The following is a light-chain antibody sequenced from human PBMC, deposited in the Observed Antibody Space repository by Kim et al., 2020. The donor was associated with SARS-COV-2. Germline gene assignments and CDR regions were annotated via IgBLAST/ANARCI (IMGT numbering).Light chain of an antibody. CDR2: CAS. CDR3: QQYYSTPQT. CDR1: QSVLYSSNNKNY. J-gene: IGKJ1*01. Sequence: DIVMTQSPDSLAVSLGERATINCKSSQSVLYSSNNKNYLAWYQQKPGQPPKLLIYCASTRESGVPDRFSGSGSGTDFTLTISSLQAEDVAVYYCQQYYSTPQTFGQGTKVDIK. V-gene: IGKV4-1*01.